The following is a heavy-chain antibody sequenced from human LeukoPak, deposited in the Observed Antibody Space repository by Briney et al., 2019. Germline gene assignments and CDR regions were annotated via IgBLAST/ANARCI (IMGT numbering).Heavy chain of an antibody. V-gene: IGHV3-30*04. Sequence: GGSLRLSCAASGFTFNNYAMSWVRQAPGKGLEWVAVISSDGSYKYYADSVKGRFTISRDNSKNTLYLQMNSLIPEDTAVYYCARQYISGQWYFDYWGQGTLVTVSS. CDR1: GFTFNNYA. D-gene: IGHD5-18*01. CDR2: ISSDGSYK. J-gene: IGHJ4*02. CDR3: ARQYISGQWYFDY.